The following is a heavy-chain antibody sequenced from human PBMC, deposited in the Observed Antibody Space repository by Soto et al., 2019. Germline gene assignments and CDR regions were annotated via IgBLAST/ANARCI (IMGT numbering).Heavy chain of an antibody. CDR3: AHRSYYYDSSGYPDDAFDI. CDR1: GFSLSTSGVG. CDR2: IYWDDDK. D-gene: IGHD3-22*01. Sequence: QITLKESGPPLVKPTQTLTLTCTFSGFSLSTSGVGVGWIRQPPGKALEWLALIYWDDDKRYSPSLKSRLTITKDTSKNQVVLTMTNMDPVDTATYYCAHRSYYYDSSGYPDDAFDIWGQGTMVTVSS. V-gene: IGHV2-5*02. J-gene: IGHJ3*02.